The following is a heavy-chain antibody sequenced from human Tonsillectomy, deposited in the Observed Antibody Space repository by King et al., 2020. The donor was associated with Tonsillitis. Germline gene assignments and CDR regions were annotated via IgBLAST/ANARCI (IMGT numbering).Heavy chain of an antibody. V-gene: IGHV4-59*01. CDR2: IYYSDST. D-gene: IGHD2-8*01. CDR3: ARVAGTYGGFGQLYFDY. Sequence: QLQESGPGLVKPSETLSLTCTVSGGSISTYYWGWIRQTPGKGLVWIGYIYYSDSTHYNPSLKSRVTISLDTSKNQFSLKLSSVTAADTAVYYCARVAGTYGGFGQLYFDYWGQGTLVTVSS. CDR1: GGSISTYY. J-gene: IGHJ4*02.